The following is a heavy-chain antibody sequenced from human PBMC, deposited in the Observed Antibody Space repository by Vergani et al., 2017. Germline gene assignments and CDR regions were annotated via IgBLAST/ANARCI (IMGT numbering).Heavy chain of an antibody. CDR2: IYYRGST. V-gene: IGHV4-59*01. D-gene: IGHD4/OR15-4a*01. CDR3: ARVAWGWCYVRDNWFDP. J-gene: IGHJ5*02. CDR1: GGSISSYY. Sequence: QVQLQESGPGLVKPSETLSLTCTVSGGSISSYYWSWIRQPPGKGLEWIGYIYYRGSTNYNPSLKSRVTISVDTSKKQFSLKRSYVPAADTAVYYCARVAWGWCYVRDNWFDPWGQGTLVTVSS.